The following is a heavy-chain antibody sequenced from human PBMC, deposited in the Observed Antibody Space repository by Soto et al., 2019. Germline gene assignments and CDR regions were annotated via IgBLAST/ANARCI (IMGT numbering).Heavy chain of an antibody. V-gene: IGHV1-18*04. J-gene: IGHJ4*02. CDR3: ARARMFSGAHHDY. D-gene: IGHD1-26*01. Sequence: QVHLVQSGAVVENPGASVKVSCKASGSTFTNFGINWVRQAPGQGLEWMVWITPYNGNANYPQKHQDRLTIPTDTSTNTAYLELRSLRSDDTAVYFCARARMFSGAHHDYCGQGTRGTVSS. CDR1: GSTFTNFG. CDR2: ITPYNGNA.